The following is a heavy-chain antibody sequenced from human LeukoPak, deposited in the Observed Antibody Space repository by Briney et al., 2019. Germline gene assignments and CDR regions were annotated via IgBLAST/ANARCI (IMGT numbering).Heavy chain of an antibody. Sequence: ASVKVSCKASGGTFSSYAISWVRQAPGQGLEWMGRIIPILGIANYAQKFQDRVTITADKSTSTAYMELSSLRSEDTAVYYCAGGVSGYDQYPPDYWGQGTLVTVSS. J-gene: IGHJ4*02. V-gene: IGHV1-69*04. CDR1: GGTFSSYA. D-gene: IGHD5-12*01. CDR2: IIPILGIA. CDR3: AGGVSGYDQYPPDY.